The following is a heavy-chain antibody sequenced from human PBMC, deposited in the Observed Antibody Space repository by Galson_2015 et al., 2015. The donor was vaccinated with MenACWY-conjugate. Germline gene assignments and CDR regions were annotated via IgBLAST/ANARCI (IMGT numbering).Heavy chain of an antibody. CDR3: AKDWEGAPKRDCFDP. D-gene: IGHD1-26*01. J-gene: IGHJ5*02. V-gene: IGHV1-18*04. Sequence: SVKVSCKASGFSFARFGVSWVRQVPGQGLEWMGWTSSFNDGPNYAQKFQGRVTLTTDSSATTAYMELRNLTADDTAVYYCAKDWEGAPKRDCFDPWGQGTLVIVSS. CDR1: GFSFARFG. CDR2: TSSFNDGP.